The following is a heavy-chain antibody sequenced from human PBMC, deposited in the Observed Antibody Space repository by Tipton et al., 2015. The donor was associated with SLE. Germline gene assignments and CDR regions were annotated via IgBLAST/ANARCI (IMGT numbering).Heavy chain of an antibody. J-gene: IGHJ3*02. Sequence: QLVQSGGGVVQPGRSLRLSCAASGFTFSSYGMHWVRQAPGKGLEWVAVIWYDGSNKYYADSVKGRFTISRDNSKNTLYLQMNSLRAEDTAVYYCAKGLSPRDAFDIWGQGTMVTVSS. CDR3: AKGLSPRDAFDI. CDR1: GFTFSSYG. V-gene: IGHV3-30*18. CDR2: IWYDGSNK.